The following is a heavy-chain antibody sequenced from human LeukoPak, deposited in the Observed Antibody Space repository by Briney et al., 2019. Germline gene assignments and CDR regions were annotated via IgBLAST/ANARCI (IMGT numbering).Heavy chain of an antibody. CDR2: ISSSGSTI. D-gene: IGHD3-22*01. J-gene: IGHJ4*02. CDR1: GFTFSSYS. V-gene: IGHV3-48*01. CDR3: ASPAAYYCDSSGYYA. Sequence: GGSLRLSCAASGFTFSSYSMNWVRQAPGKGLEWVSYISSSGSTIYYADSVKGRFTISRDNAKNSLYPQMNSLRAEDTAVYYCASPAAYYCDSSGYYAWGQGTLVTVSS.